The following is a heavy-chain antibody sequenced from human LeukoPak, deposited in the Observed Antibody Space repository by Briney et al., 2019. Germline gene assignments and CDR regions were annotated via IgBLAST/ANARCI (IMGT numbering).Heavy chain of an antibody. CDR2: IIPIFGTA. J-gene: IGHJ4*02. V-gene: IGHV1-69*01. D-gene: IGHD6-19*01. CDR1: GGTFSIYA. Sequence: SSGKLSCNASGGTFSIYAISWVRQAPGQGLEWMGGIIPIFGTAHYAQKFQGRVTITEGEPKNTAYMELDRLRSEDTAVYYCAREDDGSGVDFVYWGEKTLVSVS. CDR3: AREDDGSGVDFVY.